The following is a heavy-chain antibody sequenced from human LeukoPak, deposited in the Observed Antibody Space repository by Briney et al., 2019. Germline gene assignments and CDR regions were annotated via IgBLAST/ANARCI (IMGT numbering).Heavy chain of an antibody. Sequence: GASVKVSCKASGGTFSSYAISWVRQAPGQGLEWMGRIIPILGIANYAQKFQGRVTMTRETSISTAYMELSRLRSDDTAVYYCATLHPTGNCDYWGQGTLVTVSS. J-gene: IGHJ4*02. CDR1: GGTFSSYA. CDR3: ATLHPTGNCDY. CDR2: IIPILGIA. D-gene: IGHD4-4*01. V-gene: IGHV1-69*04.